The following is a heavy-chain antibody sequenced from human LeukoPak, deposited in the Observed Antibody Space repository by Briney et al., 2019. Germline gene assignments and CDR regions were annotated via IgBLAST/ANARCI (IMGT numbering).Heavy chain of an antibody. CDR3: TRHGGSPPYYYYYLDV. Sequence: GGSLRLSCTASGFTFGDYATSWFRQAPGKGLEWVGFIRGKAYGGTTEYAASVKGRFTISRDDSKSIACLQMSSLKTEDTAVYYCTRHGGSPPYYYYYLDVWGKETTVTVSS. V-gene: IGHV3-49*03. CDR2: IRGKAYGGTT. J-gene: IGHJ6*03. D-gene: IGHD2-15*01. CDR1: GFTFGDYA.